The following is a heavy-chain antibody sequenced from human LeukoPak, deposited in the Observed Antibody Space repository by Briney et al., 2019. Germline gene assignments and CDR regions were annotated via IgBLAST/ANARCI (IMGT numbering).Heavy chain of an antibody. J-gene: IGHJ4*02. CDR1: GLTFSASA. CDR2: IRSNSNNYAT. CDR3: STWDGDLWY. V-gene: IGHV3-73*01. Sequence: GGSLRLSCAASGLTFSASAMHWVRQAPGKGLEWVGRIRSNSNNYATAYAASVKGRFTISRGDSKNTAYLQMNSLKSEDTAVYYCSTWDGDLWYWGQGTLVTVSS. D-gene: IGHD3-3*01.